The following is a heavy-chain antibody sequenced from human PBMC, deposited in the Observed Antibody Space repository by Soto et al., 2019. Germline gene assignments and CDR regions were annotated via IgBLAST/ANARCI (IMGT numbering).Heavy chain of an antibody. J-gene: IGHJ4*02. V-gene: IGHV3-23*01. CDR2: IAPIGYST. D-gene: IGHD2-8*01. CDR1: GLTFRNHA. Sequence: EVQLLESGGGLVQPGGSLRLSCAVSGLTFRNHAMSWVHQAPGKGLEWVSTIAPIGYSTHYAGSVEGRFTISRDDSKSTLDLQMNSLRADDTAVYYCVSWVSPHFDYWGQGTLVSVSS. CDR3: VSWVSPHFDY.